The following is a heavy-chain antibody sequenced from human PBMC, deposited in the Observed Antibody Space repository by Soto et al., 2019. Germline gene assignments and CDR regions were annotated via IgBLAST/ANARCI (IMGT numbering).Heavy chain of an antibody. CDR3: ARDILRGYDSSGFYS. V-gene: IGHV1-18*01. J-gene: IGHJ4*02. Sequence: QVQLVQSGAELRKPGASVRVSCEAFGYSLSRYGIHWVRQAPGHGLEWMGWINTQNGNRNFAPKFDERCTMTAATSTNTVYMELRGLKSDDTAIYYCARDILRGYDSSGFYSWGQGNLVTVSP. CDR1: GYSLSRYG. CDR2: INTQNGNR. D-gene: IGHD3-22*01.